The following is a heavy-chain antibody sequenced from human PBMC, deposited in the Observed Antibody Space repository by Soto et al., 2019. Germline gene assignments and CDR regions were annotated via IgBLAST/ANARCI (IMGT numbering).Heavy chain of an antibody. Sequence: EVQRLESGGGLVQPGGSLRLSCAASGFTFSSYAMSWVGQAPGKGLEWVSAISGGGGSTYYADSVKGRFTISRDNSKKTLYLQMNSLRAEDTAVYYCANHYRDYTIYYFDNWGQGTLVTVSS. V-gene: IGHV3-23*01. CDR3: ANHYRDYTIYYFDN. J-gene: IGHJ4*02. CDR1: GFTFSSYA. CDR2: ISGGGGST. D-gene: IGHD4-17*01.